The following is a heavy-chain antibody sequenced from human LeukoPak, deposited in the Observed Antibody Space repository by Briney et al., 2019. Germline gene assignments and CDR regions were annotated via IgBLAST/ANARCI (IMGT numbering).Heavy chain of an antibody. J-gene: IGHJ3*01. CDR1: RGSITSYS. CDR2: IFVDGRT. D-gene: IGHD3-10*01. Sequence: SETLSLTCNVSRGSITSYSWTWIRQPVGKGLEWIGRIFVDGRTNYSPSLKSRVTLSIDTSKNQFSLNVKSVIAADAAVYYCCYGSGTFFNDAFDFWGQGTMVTVSS. CDR3: CYGSGTFFNDAFDF. V-gene: IGHV4-4*07.